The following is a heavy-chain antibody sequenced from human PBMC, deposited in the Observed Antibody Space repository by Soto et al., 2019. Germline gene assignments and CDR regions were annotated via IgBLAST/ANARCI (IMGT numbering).Heavy chain of an antibody. CDR3: ARGSGSGGLDWFAP. V-gene: IGHV1-8*01. CDR1: GYTFINHD. D-gene: IGHD5-12*01. J-gene: IGHJ5*02. Sequence: QAQLVQSGAEVKKPGASVKVSCKASGYTFINHDINWVRQAPGQGLEWMGWMNSNTGNAGYAQTFQGRVTMTRDTSINTAYVELNSLTFDDTAVYFCARGSGSGGLDWFAPWGQGTLVIVDS. CDR2: MNSNTGNA.